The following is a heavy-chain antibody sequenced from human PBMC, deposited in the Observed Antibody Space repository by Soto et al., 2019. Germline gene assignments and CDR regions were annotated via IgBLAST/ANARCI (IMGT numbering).Heavy chain of an antibody. J-gene: IGHJ4*02. CDR3: ARDPSIAARFDY. D-gene: IGHD6-6*01. Sequence: KPSETLSLTCAVSGYSISSGYYWGWIRQPPGKGLEWIGSIYHSGSTYYNPSLKSRVTISVDTSKNQYSLKLSSVTAADTAVYYCARDPSIAARFDYWGQGTLVTVSS. CDR2: IYHSGST. V-gene: IGHV4-38-2*02. CDR1: GYSISSGYY.